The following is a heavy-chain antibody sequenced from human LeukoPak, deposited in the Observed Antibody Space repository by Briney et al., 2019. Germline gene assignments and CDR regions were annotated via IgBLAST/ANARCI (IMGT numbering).Heavy chain of an antibody. CDR2: INHSGST. V-gene: IGHV4-34*01. J-gene: IGHJ4*02. D-gene: IGHD4/OR15-4a*01. Sequence: SETLSLTCAVYGGSFSGYYWSWIRQPPGKGLEWIGEINHSGSTNYNPSLKSRVTISVDTSKNQFSLKLSSVTAADTAVYYCARGTLGLRYWGQGTLVTVSS. CDR1: GGSFSGYY. CDR3: ARGTLGLRY.